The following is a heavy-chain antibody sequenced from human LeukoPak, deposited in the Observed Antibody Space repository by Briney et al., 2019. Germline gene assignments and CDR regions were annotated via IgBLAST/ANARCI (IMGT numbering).Heavy chain of an antibody. J-gene: IGHJ5*02. CDR2: INHSGST. CDR1: GGSFSGYY. CDR3: ALSRITIFGVVTHPNWFDP. D-gene: IGHD3-3*01. V-gene: IGHV4-34*01. Sequence: SETLSLTCAVYGGSFSGYYWSWIRQPPGKGLEWIGEINHSGSTNYNPSLKSRVAISVDTSKNQFSLKLSSVTAADTAVYYCALSRITIFGVVTHPNWFDPWGQGTLVTVSS.